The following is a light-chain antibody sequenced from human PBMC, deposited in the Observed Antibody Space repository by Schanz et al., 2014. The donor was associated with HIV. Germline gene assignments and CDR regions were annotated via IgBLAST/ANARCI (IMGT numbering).Light chain of an antibody. CDR3: CSYTGSGTLV. J-gene: IGLJ2*01. CDR1: SSDAGHYDY. V-gene: IGLV2-8*01. Sequence: QSVLTQPPSASGSRGQSVTISCTGTSSDAGHYDYVSWYQQHPGKAPKLMIYEVSKRPSGVPDRFSGSKSGNTASLTISGLQAEDEADYYCCSYTGSGTLVFGGGTKLTVL. CDR2: EVS.